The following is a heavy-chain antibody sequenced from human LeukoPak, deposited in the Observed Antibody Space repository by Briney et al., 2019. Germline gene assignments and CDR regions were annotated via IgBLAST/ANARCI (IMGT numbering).Heavy chain of an antibody. Sequence: SETLSLTCTVSGGSISSYYWSWIRQPPGKGLEWIGYIYYSGSTNYNPSLKSRVTISVDTSKNQFSLNLSSVTATDTAVYYCAGSSSIYWYFDLWGRGTLVTVSS. V-gene: IGHV4-59*08. CDR2: IYYSGST. D-gene: IGHD3-10*01. CDR1: GGSISSYY. CDR3: AGSSSIYWYFDL. J-gene: IGHJ2*01.